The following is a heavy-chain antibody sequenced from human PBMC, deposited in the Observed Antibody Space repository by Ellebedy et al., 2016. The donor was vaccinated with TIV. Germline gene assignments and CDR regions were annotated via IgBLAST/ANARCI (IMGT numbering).Heavy chain of an antibody. CDR3: AGSYGSSGFMDY. CDR1: GFTFSFYW. J-gene: IGHJ4*02. Sequence: PGGSLRLSCAGSGFTFSFYWMNWVRQAPGTGLEWVSSICSSGIYMYYADSVKGRFTISRDNAKNSLFLQMKSLGAEDTAVYYCAGSYGSSGFMDYWGQGTLVTVSS. D-gene: IGHD6-6*01. V-gene: IGHV3-21*01. CDR2: ICSSGIYM.